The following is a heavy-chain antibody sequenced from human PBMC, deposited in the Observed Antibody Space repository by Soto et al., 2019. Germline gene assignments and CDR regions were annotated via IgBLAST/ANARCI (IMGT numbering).Heavy chain of an antibody. CDR1: GYTFTSYG. J-gene: IGHJ3*02. D-gene: IGHD5-12*01. CDR2: ISSYNGNT. V-gene: IGHV1-18*04. Sequence: ASVKGSFKASGYTFTSYGISWLRRAPLQGLEWMGWISSYNGNTNYAQKLQGRVTMTTDTYTSTAYMELRILRSDDTAVYYCERFPVSGDDNDAFDSWGQGTMVTVS. CDR3: ERFPVSGDDNDAFDS.